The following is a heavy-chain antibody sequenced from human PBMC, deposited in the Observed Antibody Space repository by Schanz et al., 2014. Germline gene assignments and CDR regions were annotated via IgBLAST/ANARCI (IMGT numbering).Heavy chain of an antibody. CDR3: ASTHWVGAGTTSVDY. Sequence: QVQLQESGPGLVKPSATLSLTCTVSAAFISRYYWSWVRQAPGKGLEWIGYVNSIGSTKYNPALESRVTISADTAKKQFSLKMTSVTAADAAVYYCASTHWVGAGTTSVDYWGQGTLVTVSS. CDR1: AAFISRYY. V-gene: IGHV4-59*07. D-gene: IGHD3-10*01. CDR2: VNSIGST. J-gene: IGHJ4*02.